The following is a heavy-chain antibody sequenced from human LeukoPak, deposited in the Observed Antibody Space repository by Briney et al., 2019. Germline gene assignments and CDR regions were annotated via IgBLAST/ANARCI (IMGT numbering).Heavy chain of an antibody. D-gene: IGHD3-22*01. CDR1: GFTFCTYW. CDR3: ARETSGSRFFDS. CDR2: ISGDGSNT. J-gene: IGHJ4*02. Sequence: GGSLRLSCAASGFTFCTYWMHWVRQPPGKGLVWVSRISGDGSNTNYADSVKGRFTISRDNAKNTLYLQMDSLRAEDTAVYYCARETSGSRFFDSWGQGTLVTVSS. V-gene: IGHV3-74*01.